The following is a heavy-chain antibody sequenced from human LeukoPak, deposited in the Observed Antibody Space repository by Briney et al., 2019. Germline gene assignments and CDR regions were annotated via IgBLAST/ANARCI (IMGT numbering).Heavy chain of an antibody. J-gene: IGHJ4*02. V-gene: IGHV3-23*01. D-gene: IGHD3-3*01. Sequence: PGGSLRLSWAASGFTFSSYAMSWVRKAPGKGLEWVSAISGSGGSTYYADSVKGRFTISRDNAKNSLYLQMNSLRAEDTAVYYCARTYDFWSGYIDYWGQGTLVTVSP. CDR3: ARTYDFWSGYIDY. CDR1: GFTFSSYA. CDR2: ISGSGGST.